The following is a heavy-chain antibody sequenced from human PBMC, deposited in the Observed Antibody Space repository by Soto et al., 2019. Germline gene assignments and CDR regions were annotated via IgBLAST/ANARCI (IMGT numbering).Heavy chain of an antibody. D-gene: IGHD2-2*01. Sequence: EVQLVESGGDVVKPGGSLRLSCAASGFSFTNARMSWVRQAPGKGLEWVGHIKSNTEGATTDYAAPVKGRCTISRDDSEKTLYLGMNSLKTEDAGGYYCTKRLLPAASWGRGTLVTVSS. V-gene: IGHV3-15*01. J-gene: IGHJ4*02. CDR1: GFSFTNAR. CDR3: TKRLLPAAS. CDR2: IKSNTEGATT.